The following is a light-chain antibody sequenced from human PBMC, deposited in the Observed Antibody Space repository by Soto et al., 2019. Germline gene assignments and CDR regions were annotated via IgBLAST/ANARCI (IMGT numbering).Light chain of an antibody. CDR2: GAS. Sequence: IVMTQSPATLSVSPGERAKLSCRASQSVSSNLAWYQQKPGQAPRLLIYGASTRATGIPARFSGTGSGTEFTLTISSLQSEDFAVYYCQQYNNWTWTFGQGTKVDIK. J-gene: IGKJ1*01. CDR1: QSVSSN. V-gene: IGKV3-15*01. CDR3: QQYNNWTWT.